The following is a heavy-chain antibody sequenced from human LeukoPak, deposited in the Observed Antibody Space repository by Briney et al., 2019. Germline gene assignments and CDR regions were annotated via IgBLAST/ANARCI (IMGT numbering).Heavy chain of an antibody. CDR1: GYSISSGYY. D-gene: IGHD3-22*01. Sequence: SETLSLTCIVSGYSISSGYYWGWIRQPPGKGLEWIGSIYHSGSTYYNPSLKSRVTISVDTSKNQFSLKLSSVTAADTAVYYCARDGPGWIHYYDSPRPWGQGTLVTVSS. CDR3: ARDGPGWIHYYDSPRP. J-gene: IGHJ5*02. CDR2: IYHSGST. V-gene: IGHV4-38-2*02.